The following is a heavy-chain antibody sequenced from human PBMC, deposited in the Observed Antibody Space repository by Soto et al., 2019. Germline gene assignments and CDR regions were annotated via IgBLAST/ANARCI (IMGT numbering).Heavy chain of an antibody. CDR1: GGSISSSNW. CDR2: IYHSGST. V-gene: IGHV4-4*02. D-gene: IGHD3-16*02. J-gene: IGHJ6*02. Sequence: KTSETLSLTCAVSGGSISSSNWWSWVRQPPRKGLEWIGEIYHSGSTNYNPSLKSRVTISVDKSKNQFSLKLSSVTAADTAVYYCASGGIFGSSLYYYYGMDVWGQGTTVTVS. CDR3: ASGGIFGSSLYYYYGMDV.